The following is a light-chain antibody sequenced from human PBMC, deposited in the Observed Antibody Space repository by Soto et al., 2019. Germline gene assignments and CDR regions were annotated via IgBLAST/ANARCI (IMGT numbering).Light chain of an antibody. J-gene: IGKJ2*01. CDR3: QQYDT. Sequence: EIVWTQSPGTLSLSPGERATLSCRASQTIYSRDLAWSQQIPGQPPRLLLYGASIRPTGLPDRFTGSGSGTAFTLTLSRLEPEDFAVYYSQQYDTFGQGTKLEIK. CDR2: GAS. V-gene: IGKV3-20*01. CDR1: QTIYSRD.